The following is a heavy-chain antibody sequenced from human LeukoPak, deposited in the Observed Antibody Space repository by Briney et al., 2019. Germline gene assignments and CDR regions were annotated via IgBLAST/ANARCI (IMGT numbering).Heavy chain of an antibody. CDR2: IYTGGST. CDR1: GGSISSGSYY. CDR3: ARGLREQWLVNGPFDY. D-gene: IGHD6-19*01. V-gene: IGHV4-61*02. Sequence: PSQTLSHTCTVSGGSISSGSYYWSWIRQPAGKGLEWIGRIYTGGSTNYNPSLKSRVTISVDTSKNQFSLKLSSVTAADTAVYYCARGLREQWLVNGPFDYWGQGTLVTVSS. J-gene: IGHJ4*02.